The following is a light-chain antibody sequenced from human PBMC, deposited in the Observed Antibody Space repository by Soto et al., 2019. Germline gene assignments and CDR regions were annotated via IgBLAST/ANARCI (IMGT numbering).Light chain of an antibody. J-gene: IGKJ1*01. CDR2: GAS. Sequence: EFVLTQSPGTLSLSPGERATLSCRASQSLSGTYLAWYQQKPGQAPRLLIYGASSRATGIPDRFSGSGSGPDFPLTISRLEPEDFAVYYCQQYGSSLPFGQGTKVEVK. CDR3: QQYGSSLP. CDR1: QSLSGTY. V-gene: IGKV3-20*01.